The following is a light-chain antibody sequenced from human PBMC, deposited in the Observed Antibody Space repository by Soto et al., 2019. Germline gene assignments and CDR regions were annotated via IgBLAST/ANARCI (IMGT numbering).Light chain of an antibody. CDR1: QSVSGY. CDR3: QQRSKWRT. Sequence: EIVLTQSPATLSLSPGERATLSCRASQSVSGYLAWYQQKPGQAPRLLIYDASKRATGIPARLSGSGFGTDNTLTISSLEPEDFAVYYCQQRSKWRTFGQGTKVEI. V-gene: IGKV3-11*01. CDR2: DAS. J-gene: IGKJ1*01.